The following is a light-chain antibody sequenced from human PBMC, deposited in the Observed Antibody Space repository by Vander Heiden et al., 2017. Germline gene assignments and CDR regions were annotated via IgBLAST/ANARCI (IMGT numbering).Light chain of an antibody. CDR3: QQYYSTLTWT. J-gene: IGKJ1*01. CDR2: WAS. V-gene: IGKV4-1*01. CDR1: QSVLYSSNNKNY. Sequence: DIVMTQSPDSLAVSLGERATINCKSSQSVLYSSNNKNYLAWYQQKPGQPPKLLIYWASTREAGVPDRFSRTGSRPDFTLTISIRQAEDVAVYYCQQYYSTLTWTFGQGTKVEIK.